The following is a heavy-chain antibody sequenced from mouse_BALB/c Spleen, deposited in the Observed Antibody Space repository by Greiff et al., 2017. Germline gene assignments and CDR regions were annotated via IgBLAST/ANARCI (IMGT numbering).Heavy chain of an antibody. CDR2: IYPYNGGT. CDR3: ARNYGSSYAMDY. J-gene: IGHJ4*01. V-gene: IGHV1S29*02. Sequence: EVQVVESGPELVKPGASVKISCKASGYTFTDYNMHWVKQSHGKSLEWIGYIYPYNGGTGYNQKFKSKATLTVDNSSSTAYMELRSLTSEDSAVYYCARNYGSSYAMDYWGQGTSVTVSS. CDR1: GYTFTDYN. D-gene: IGHD1-1*01.